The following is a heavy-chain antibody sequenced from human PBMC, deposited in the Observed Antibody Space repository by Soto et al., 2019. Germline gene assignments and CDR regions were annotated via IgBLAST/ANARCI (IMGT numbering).Heavy chain of an antibody. V-gene: IGHV4-34*01. J-gene: IGHJ6*02. CDR3: TRGGRGHRRSYYYYCMDV. CDR1: GGSFSGYY. CDR2: INHSGST. D-gene: IGHD5-12*01. Sequence: PSETLSLTCAVYGGSFSGYYWSWIRQPPGKGLEWIGEINHSGSTNYNPSLKSRVTISVDTSKNQFSLKLSSVTAADTAVYYCTRGGRGHRRSYYYYCMDVWGQGTTVTVSS.